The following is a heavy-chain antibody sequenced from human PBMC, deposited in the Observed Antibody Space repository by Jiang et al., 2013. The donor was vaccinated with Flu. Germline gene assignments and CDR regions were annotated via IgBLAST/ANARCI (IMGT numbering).Heavy chain of an antibody. D-gene: IGHD3-16*02. CDR1: GGSFNSDSYY. V-gene: IGHV4-39*07. CDR3: ASKGGVDYIWGSYRYPPDY. J-gene: IGHJ4*02. Sequence: GSGLVKPSETLSLTCSVSGGSFNSDSYYWGWIRQPPGKGLDWIGTFYYSGKTYYNPSLRSRVTISVDTSKNQFSLKLSSVTAADTAVFYCASKGGVDYIWGSYRYPPDYWGQGTLVTVSS. CDR2: FYYSGKT.